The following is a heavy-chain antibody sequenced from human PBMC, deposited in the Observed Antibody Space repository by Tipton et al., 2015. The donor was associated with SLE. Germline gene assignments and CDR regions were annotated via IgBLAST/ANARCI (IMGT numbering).Heavy chain of an antibody. J-gene: IGHJ4*02. V-gene: IGHV4-34*01. D-gene: IGHD3-16*01. Sequence: TLSLTCAVYGGSFSGYYWSWIRQTPGKGLEWIGEINHSGSTNYNPSLKSRVTISVDTSKNQFSLKLSSVTAADTAVYYCASRGGEDLDYWAQGTLVTVSS. CDR1: GGSFSGYY. CDR3: ASRGGEDLDY. CDR2: INHSGST.